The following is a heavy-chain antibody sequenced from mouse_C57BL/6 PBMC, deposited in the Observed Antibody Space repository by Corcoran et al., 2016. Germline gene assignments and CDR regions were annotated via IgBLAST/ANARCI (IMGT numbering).Heavy chain of an antibody. CDR3: AYEYEDYAMDY. V-gene: IGHV1-19*01. J-gene: IGHJ4*01. CDR2: INPYNGGT. CDR1: GYTFTDYY. Sequence: EVQLQQSGPVLVKPGASVKMSCKASGYTFTDYYMNWVKQSHGKSLEWIGVINPYNGGTSYNQKFKGKATLTVDKSSSTAYMELNSLTSEDSAVYYCAYEYEDYAMDYWGQGTSVTVSS. D-gene: IGHD2-4*01.